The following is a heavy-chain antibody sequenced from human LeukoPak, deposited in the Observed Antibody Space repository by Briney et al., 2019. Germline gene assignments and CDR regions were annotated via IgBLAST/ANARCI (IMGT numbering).Heavy chain of an antibody. V-gene: IGHV3-23*01. Sequence: GGSLRLSCAASGFIFSSAVMSWVRQAPGKELEWVSANNSGSGTTYAESVKGRFTTSRDNSRNTLHLQMNTLRAEDTAVYYCAKGSAGAGSYRPFDYWGQGTLVTVSS. D-gene: IGHD3-10*01. CDR1: GFIFSSAV. CDR3: AKGSAGAGSYRPFDY. J-gene: IGHJ4*02. CDR2: NNSGSGTT.